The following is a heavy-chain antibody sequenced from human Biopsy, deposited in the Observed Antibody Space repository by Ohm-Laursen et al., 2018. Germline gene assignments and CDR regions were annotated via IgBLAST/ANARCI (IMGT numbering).Heavy chain of an antibody. Sequence: SETLSLTCPVSGGSISSSTTYYWAWLRQPPGKGLEWIGSIYNTETTFYNPSLKSRVTISVDTSTNQFSLKVSSVTAADTALYFCARHPTGFWFDPWGYGTLVTVSS. CDR2: IYNTETT. J-gene: IGHJ5*02. V-gene: IGHV4-39*01. CDR1: GGSISSSTTYY. CDR3: ARHPTGFWFDP.